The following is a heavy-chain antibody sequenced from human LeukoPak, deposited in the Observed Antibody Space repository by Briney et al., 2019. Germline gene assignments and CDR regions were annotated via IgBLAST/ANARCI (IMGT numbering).Heavy chain of an antibody. CDR2: ISAYNGNT. D-gene: IGHD2-2*01. V-gene: IGHV1-18*01. CDR3: ASDAYCSSTSCPAPFDY. J-gene: IGHJ4*02. CDR1: GYTFTRYG. Sequence: GASVKVSCKASGYTFTRYGISWVRQAPGQGLEWMGWISAYNGNTNYAQKLEGRVTMTTDTSTSTAYMELRSLRSDDTVVYYCASDAYCSSTSCPAPFDYWGQGTLVTVSS.